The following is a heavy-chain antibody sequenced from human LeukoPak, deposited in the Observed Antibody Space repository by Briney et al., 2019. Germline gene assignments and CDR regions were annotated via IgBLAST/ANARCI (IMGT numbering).Heavy chain of an antibody. J-gene: IGHJ4*02. D-gene: IGHD3-10*01. CDR1: GGTFSSYA. V-gene: IGHV1-69*05. CDR3: ALLITMVRGVPGSLGY. CDR2: IIPIFGTA. Sequence: SVKVSCKASGGTFSSYAISWVRQAPGQGLEWMGGIIPIFGTANYAQKFQGRVTITTDESTSTAYMELSSLRSEDTAVYYCALLITMVRGVPGSLGYWGQGTLVTVSS.